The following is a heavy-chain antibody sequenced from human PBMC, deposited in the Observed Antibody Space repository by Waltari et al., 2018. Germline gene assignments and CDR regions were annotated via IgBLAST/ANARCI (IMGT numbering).Heavy chain of an antibody. J-gene: IGHJ4*02. CDR2: ISSSSSTI. D-gene: IGHD6-13*01. CDR1: GFNFSSSS. V-gene: IGHV3-48*04. CDR3: ASPPAIAAAGFDY. Sequence: EVQLVESGGGLVQPGGSLRLSCAASGFNFSSSSMNWVRKAPGKGLEWVSYISSSSSTIYYADSVKGRFTISRDNAKNSLYLQMNSLRAEDTAVYYGASPPAIAAAGFDYWGQGTLVTVSS.